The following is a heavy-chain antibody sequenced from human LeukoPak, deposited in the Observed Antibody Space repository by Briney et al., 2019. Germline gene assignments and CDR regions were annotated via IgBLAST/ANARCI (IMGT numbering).Heavy chain of an antibody. V-gene: IGHV3-23*01. Sequence: PGGSLRLSCAASGFTFSSYAMSWVRQAPGKGLEWVSAISGSGGSTYYADSVKGRFTISRDNSKNTLYLQMNSLRAEDAAVYYCAKVGSIVVVPAVNFDYWGQGTLVTVSS. CDR3: AKVGSIVVVPAVNFDY. CDR2: ISGSGGST. D-gene: IGHD2-2*01. CDR1: GFTFSSYA. J-gene: IGHJ4*02.